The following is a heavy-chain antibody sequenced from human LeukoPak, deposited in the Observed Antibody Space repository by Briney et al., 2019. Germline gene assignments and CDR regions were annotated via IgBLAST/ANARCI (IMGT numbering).Heavy chain of an antibody. Sequence: PSETLSLTCAVYGGSFSGYYWSWIRQPPGKGLEWIGEINHSGSTNYNPSLKSRVTISVDTSKNQFSLKLSSVTAADTAVYYCARSRVGEFDYWGQGTLVTVSS. J-gene: IGHJ4*02. D-gene: IGHD2-2*01. CDR2: INHSGST. V-gene: IGHV4-34*01. CDR3: ARSRVGEFDY. CDR1: GGSFSGYY.